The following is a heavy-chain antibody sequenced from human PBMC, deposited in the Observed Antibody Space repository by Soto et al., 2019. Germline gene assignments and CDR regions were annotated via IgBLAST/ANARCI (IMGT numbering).Heavy chain of an antibody. V-gene: IGHV3-30-3*01. Sequence: QVQLVESGGGVVQPGRSLRLSCAASGFTFSSYAMHWVRQAPGKGLEWVAVISYDGSNKYYADSVKGRFTISRDNSKNTLYLQMNSLRAEDMAVYYCARSNLQAHFDYWGQGTLVTVSS. CDR3: ARSNLQAHFDY. CDR1: GFTFSSYA. D-gene: IGHD1-7*01. CDR2: ISYDGSNK. J-gene: IGHJ4*02.